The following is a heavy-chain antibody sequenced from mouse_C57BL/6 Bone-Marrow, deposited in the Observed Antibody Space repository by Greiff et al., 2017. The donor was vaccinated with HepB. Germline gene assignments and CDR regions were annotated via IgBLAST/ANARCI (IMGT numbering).Heavy chain of an antibody. CDR3: ARRNDDYGGAMDY. J-gene: IGHJ4*01. V-gene: IGHV3-8*01. D-gene: IGHD2-4*01. CDR1: GYSIPSDY. Sequence: EVKLQESGPGLAKPSQTLSLTCSVTGYSIPSDYWNWIRKFPGNKLVYMGYISYSGSTYYNPSLKSRISITRDTSKNQYYLQLNSVTTEDTAAYYCARRNDDYGGAMDYWGQGTSVTVSS. CDR2: ISYSGST.